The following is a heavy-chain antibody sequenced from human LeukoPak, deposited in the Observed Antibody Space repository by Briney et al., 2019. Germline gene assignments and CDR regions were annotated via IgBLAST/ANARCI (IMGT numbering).Heavy chain of an antibody. D-gene: IGHD6-13*01. J-gene: IGHJ4*02. CDR3: ARQGYSSSCDY. CDR2: IHPSDSDT. Sequence: GESLKISCKGSGYSFTNNWIGWVRQMPGKGLEWMGIIHPSDSDTRYSPSFQGQVTISADKSISTAYLQWSSLKASDTAMYYCARQGYSSSCDYWGQGTLVTVSS. V-gene: IGHV5-51*01. CDR1: GYSFTNNW.